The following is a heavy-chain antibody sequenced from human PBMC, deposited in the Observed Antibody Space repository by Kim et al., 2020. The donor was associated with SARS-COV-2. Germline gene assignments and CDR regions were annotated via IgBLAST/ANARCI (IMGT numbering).Heavy chain of an antibody. J-gene: IGHJ6*02. V-gene: IGHV3-21*01. CDR1: GFTFSSYS. D-gene: IGHD2-15*01. CDR3: ARSEYCSGGSCYYYYYGMDV. CDR2: ISSSSSYI. Sequence: GGSLRLSCAASGFTFSSYSMNWVRQAPGKGLEWVSSISSSSSYIYYADSVKGRFTISRDNAKNSLYLQMNSLRAEDTAVYYCARSEYCSGGSCYYYYYGMDVWGQGTTGTVSS.